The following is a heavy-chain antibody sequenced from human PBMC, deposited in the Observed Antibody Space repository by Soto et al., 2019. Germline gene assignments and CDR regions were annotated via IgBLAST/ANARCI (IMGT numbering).Heavy chain of an antibody. V-gene: IGHV4-34*01. CDR3: ARRITICGVVIIRKSDAFDI. D-gene: IGHD3-3*01. J-gene: IGHJ3*02. CDR1: GGSFSGYY. CDR2: INHSGST. Sequence: SETLCLTCAVYGGSFSGYYWSWIRQPPGKGLEWIGEINHSGSTNYNPSLKSRVTISVDTSKNQFSLKLSSVTAADTAVYYCARRITICGVVIIRKSDAFDIWGQGTMVT.